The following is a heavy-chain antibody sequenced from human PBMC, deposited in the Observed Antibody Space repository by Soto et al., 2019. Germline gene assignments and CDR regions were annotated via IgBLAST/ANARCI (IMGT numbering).Heavy chain of an antibody. D-gene: IGHD1-26*01. Sequence: ASVKVSCKASGYTFTSYAIHWVRQAPGQRLEWMGWIHAGSGNTKYSQKLQGRFTITMDTSASTAYMELNSLRSEDTAVYYCVRDVGVHHDYWGQGTPVTVSS. V-gene: IGHV1-3*01. CDR1: GYTFTSYA. CDR3: VRDVGVHHDY. CDR2: IHAGSGNT. J-gene: IGHJ4*02.